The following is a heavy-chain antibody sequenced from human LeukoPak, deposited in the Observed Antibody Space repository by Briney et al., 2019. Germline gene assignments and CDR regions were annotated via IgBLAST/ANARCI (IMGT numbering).Heavy chain of an antibody. D-gene: IGHD3-10*01. J-gene: IGHJ4*02. CDR3: AREDGSGSQPGFDY. CDR1: GFTFSSYA. CDR2: ISHDGSNK. V-gene: IGHV3-30*04. Sequence: GRSLRLSCAASGFTFSSYAMHWVRQAPGKGLEWVAVISHDGSNKYYADSVKGRFTISRDNSKNTLYLQMNSLRAEDTAVYYCAREDGSGSQPGFDYWGQGTLVTVSS.